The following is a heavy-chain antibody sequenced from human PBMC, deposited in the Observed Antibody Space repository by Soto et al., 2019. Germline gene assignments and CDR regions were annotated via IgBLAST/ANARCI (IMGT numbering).Heavy chain of an antibody. CDR2: ISGSGGST. D-gene: IGHD2-15*01. CDR1: GFTFSNYA. Sequence: EVQLLESGGGLVQPGGSLRLSCAASGFTFSNYAISWVRQAPGKGLEWVSRISGSGGSTYYADSVQGRFTISRDNSKNTVYLQMNSLRAEDTAVYFCAKGLGVVDATPNWFDPWGQGTLVTVSS. J-gene: IGHJ5*02. CDR3: AKGLGVVDATPNWFDP. V-gene: IGHV3-23*01.